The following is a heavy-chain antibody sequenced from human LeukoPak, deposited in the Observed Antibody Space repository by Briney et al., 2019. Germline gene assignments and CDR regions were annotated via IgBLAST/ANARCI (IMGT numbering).Heavy chain of an antibody. CDR3: AKDPPSLGIWGGIAAAGTGWFDP. Sequence: GGSLRLSCAASGFTFSSYSMNWVRQAPGKGLEWVSYISSSSSTIYYADSVKGRFTISRDNAKNSLYLQMNSLRAEDTAVYYCAKDPPSLGIWGGIAAAGTGWFDPWGQGTLVTVSS. CDR2: ISSSSSTI. J-gene: IGHJ5*02. D-gene: IGHD6-13*01. V-gene: IGHV3-48*01. CDR1: GFTFSSYS.